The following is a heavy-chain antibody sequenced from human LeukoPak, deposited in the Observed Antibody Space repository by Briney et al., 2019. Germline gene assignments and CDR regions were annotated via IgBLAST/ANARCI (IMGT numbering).Heavy chain of an antibody. J-gene: IGHJ4*02. CDR2: ISYDGSNE. CDR3: ARAGKDFSLDY. Sequence: GGSLRLSCAASGFTFSSYVMHWVRHAPGKGLEWVAIISYDGSNEYYADSVKGRFTISRDNAKNSLYLQMNSLRAEDTAVYYCARAGKDFSLDYWGQGTLVTVSS. V-gene: IGHV3-30*04. D-gene: IGHD1-14*01. CDR1: GFTFSSYV.